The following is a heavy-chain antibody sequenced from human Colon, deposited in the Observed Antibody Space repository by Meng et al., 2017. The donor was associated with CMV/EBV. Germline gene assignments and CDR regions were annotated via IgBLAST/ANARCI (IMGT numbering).Heavy chain of an antibody. J-gene: IGHJ6*02. D-gene: IGHD1-26*01. Sequence: SVKVSCKASGGTFSSDAFSWVRRAPGQGLEWVGGIIPVLGVTKYAQKFQGRLTITADKSTNTAFMELSSLRSEDTAVYYCARAARSGSHAVFYSLDLWGQGTTVTVSS. V-gene: IGHV1-69*10. CDR2: IIPVLGVT. CDR3: ARAARSGSHAVFYSLDL. CDR1: GGTFSSDA.